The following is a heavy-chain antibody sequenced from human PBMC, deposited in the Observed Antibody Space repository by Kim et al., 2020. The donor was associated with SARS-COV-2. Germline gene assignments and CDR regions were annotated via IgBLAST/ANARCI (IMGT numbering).Heavy chain of an antibody. J-gene: IGHJ6*02. CDR2: IYYSGST. V-gene: IGHV4-59*13. CDR3: ARLGTGTTHWYYGMDV. Sequence: SETLSLTCTVSGGSISRYYWSWIRQPPGKGLEWIGYIYYSGSTNYNPSHKSRVTISVDTSKNQFSLKLSSVTAADTAVYYCARLGTGTTHWYYGMDVWGQGTTVTVSS. CDR1: GGSISRYY. D-gene: IGHD1-7*01.